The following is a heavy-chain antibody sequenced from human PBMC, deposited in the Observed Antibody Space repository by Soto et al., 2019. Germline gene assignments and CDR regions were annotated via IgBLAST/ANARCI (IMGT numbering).Heavy chain of an antibody. V-gene: IGHV1-18*01. J-gene: IGHJ6*02. CDR3: AMVDNYVTPTPQDV. Sequence: QVQLVQSGDEVRKPGSSVKVSCKASGYIFVNYGIAWVRQAPGQGLEWMGWISPYSGNTNYASKVQGRLTMTTDTSTSTAYMDLGGLTSGDTAVYYCAMVDNYVTPTPQDVWGQGTTVTVSS. CDR2: ISPYSGNT. D-gene: IGHD3-16*01. CDR1: GYIFVNYG.